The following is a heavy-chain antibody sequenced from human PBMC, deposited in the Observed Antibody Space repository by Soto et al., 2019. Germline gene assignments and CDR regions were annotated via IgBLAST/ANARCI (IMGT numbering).Heavy chain of an antibody. CDR3: ARGLGTNGLDV. V-gene: IGHV1-18*04. CDR2: ISTYSGNT. J-gene: IGHJ6*02. Sequence: ASVKVSCKASGYKFITYGITWVRQAPGQGLEWMGGISTYSGNTDYAQSLQDRVTMTTDTSTSTVYMELGSLRSDDTAVYYCARGLGTNGLDVWGQGTAVTVS. CDR1: GYKFITYG. D-gene: IGHD3-16*01.